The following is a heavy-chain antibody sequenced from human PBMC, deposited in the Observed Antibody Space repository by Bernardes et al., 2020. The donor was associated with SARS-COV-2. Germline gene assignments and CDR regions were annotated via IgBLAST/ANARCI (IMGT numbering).Heavy chain of an antibody. J-gene: IGHJ4*02. CDR3: AKDRVRDGRWDIDY. D-gene: IGHD1-26*01. CDR2: IYSNDDT. V-gene: IGHV3-66*01. CDR1: GFTVSSKN. Sequence: SLSLSCAASGFTVSSKNMNCVRLAPGKGLEWVSVIYSNDDTYFADSVKGRFTISRDNSRNTLSLQMNSLRAEDTAVYYCAKDRVRDGRWDIDYWGQGTLVTVSS.